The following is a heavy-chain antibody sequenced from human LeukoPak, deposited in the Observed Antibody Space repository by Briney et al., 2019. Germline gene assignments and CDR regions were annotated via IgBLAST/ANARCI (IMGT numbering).Heavy chain of an antibody. CDR2: ISWNSGSI. D-gene: IGHD3-22*01. Sequence: GRSLRLSCAASGFTFDDYAMHWVRQAPGKGLEWVSGISWNSGSIGYADSVKGRFTISRDNAKNSLYLQMNSLRAEDTAVYYCAKLLYYYDSTSYSDDAFDIWGQGTMVTVSS. J-gene: IGHJ3*02. CDR1: GFTFDDYA. CDR3: AKLLYYYDSTSYSDDAFDI. V-gene: IGHV3-9*01.